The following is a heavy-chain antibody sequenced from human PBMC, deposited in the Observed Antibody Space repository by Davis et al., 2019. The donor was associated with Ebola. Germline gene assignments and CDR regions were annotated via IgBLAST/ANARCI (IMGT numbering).Heavy chain of an antibody. CDR1: GFTFSSYW. CDR3: ARGPTYYDFWSGYFSFSLDY. V-gene: IGHV3-7*01. Sequence: GESLKISCAASGFTFSSYWMSWVRQAPGKGLEWVANIKQDGSEKYYVDSVKGRFTISRDNAKNSLYLQMNSLRAEDTAVYYCARGPTYYDFWSGYFSFSLDYWGQGTLVTVSS. CDR2: IKQDGSEK. J-gene: IGHJ4*02. D-gene: IGHD3-3*01.